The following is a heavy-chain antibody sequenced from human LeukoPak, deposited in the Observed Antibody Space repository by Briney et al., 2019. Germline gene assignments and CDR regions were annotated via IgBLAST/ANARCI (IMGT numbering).Heavy chain of an antibody. CDR2: IKQDGSEK. J-gene: IGHJ6*04. CDR1: GFTFSSYW. CDR3: ARGSRWSQLWFILDV. Sequence: GGSLRLSCAASGFTFSSYWMSWVRQAPGKGLEWVANIKQDGSEKYYVDSVKGRFTISRDNAKNSLYLKMNSLRAEDTAVYYCARGSRWSQLWFILDVWGKGTTVTISS. D-gene: IGHD5-18*01. V-gene: IGHV3-7*01.